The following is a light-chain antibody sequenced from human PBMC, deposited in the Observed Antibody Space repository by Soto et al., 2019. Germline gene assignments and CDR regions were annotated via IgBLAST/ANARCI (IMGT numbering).Light chain of an antibody. CDR1: QSVSSNY. V-gene: IGKV3-20*01. CDR2: GAS. Sequence: EIVLTQSPGTLSLSPGERATLSCRASQSVSSNYLAWYQQRPGQAPRLHIYGASTRATGIPDRFSGSGSGTDFTLTISRLEPEDFAVYYCQQYGSSPRTFGQGTKVEFK. CDR3: QQYGSSPRT. J-gene: IGKJ1*01.